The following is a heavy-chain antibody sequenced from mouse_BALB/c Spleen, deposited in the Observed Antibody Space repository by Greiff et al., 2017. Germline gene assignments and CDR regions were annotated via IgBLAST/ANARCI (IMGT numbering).Heavy chain of an antibody. J-gene: IGHJ3*01. V-gene: IGHV5-4*02. CDR3: AREGNYYGSSSSGFAY. CDR1: GFTFSDYY. Sequence: EVKLVESGGGLVKPGGSLKLSCAASGFTFSDYYMYWVRQTPEKRLEWVATISDGGSYTYYPDSVKGRFTISRDTAKNNLYLQMSSLKSEDTAMYYCAREGNYYGSSSSGFAYWGQGTLVTVSA. D-gene: IGHD1-1*01. CDR2: ISDGGSYT.